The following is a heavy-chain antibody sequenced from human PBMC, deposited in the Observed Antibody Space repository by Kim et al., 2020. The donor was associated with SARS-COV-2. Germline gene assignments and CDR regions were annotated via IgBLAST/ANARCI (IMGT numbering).Heavy chain of an antibody. J-gene: IGHJ6*02. D-gene: IGHD3-10*01. CDR2: IYYSGST. CDR3: ASITKFWDV. V-gene: IGHV4-61*01. CDR1: GGSVSSGSYY. Sequence: SETLSLTCTVSGGSVSSGSYYWSWIRQPPGKGLEWIGYIYYSGSTNYNPSLKSRVTISVDTSKNQFSLKLSSVTAADTAVYYCASITKFWDVWGQGTTVTVSS.